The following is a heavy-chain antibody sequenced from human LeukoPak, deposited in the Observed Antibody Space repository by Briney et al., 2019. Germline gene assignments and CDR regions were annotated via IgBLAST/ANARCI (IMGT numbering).Heavy chain of an antibody. CDR1: GGSISSYY. D-gene: IGHD3-9*01. CDR2: IYYSGGT. Sequence: PSETLSLTCTVSGGSISSYYWSWIRQPPGKGLEWIGYIYYSGGTNYNPSLKSRVTISVDTSKNQFSLKLSSVTAADTAVYYCARVDRVASSYYDILTGYYKGLDAFDIWGQGTMVTVSS. V-gene: IGHV4-59*01. CDR3: ARVDRVASSYYDILTGYYKGLDAFDI. J-gene: IGHJ3*02.